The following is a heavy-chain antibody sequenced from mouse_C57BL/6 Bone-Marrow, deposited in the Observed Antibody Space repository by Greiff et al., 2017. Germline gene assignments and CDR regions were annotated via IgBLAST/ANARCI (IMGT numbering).Heavy chain of an antibody. V-gene: IGHV14-2*02. Sequence: VQLQQSGAELVKPGASVKLSCKASGYNFTNYYMQWVKQRPGQGLEWIGRIDPADGDTNYTPKFQGKATLTADTSSNTAYLPLSSLTSEDSAVYYCARCDYGNYEDAYGDWGQGTTRTVAS. CDR1: GYNFTNYY. D-gene: IGHD2-1*01. J-gene: IGHJ2*01. CDR2: IDPADGDT. CDR3: ARCDYGNYEDAYGD.